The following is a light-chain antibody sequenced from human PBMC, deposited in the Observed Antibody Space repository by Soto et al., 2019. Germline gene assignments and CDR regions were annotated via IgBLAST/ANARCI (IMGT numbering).Light chain of an antibody. CDR2: EVS. Sequence: QSALTQPASVSGSPGQSINISCTGTSSDVGSYNLVSWYQQHPGKAPKLMISEVSNRPSGVSNRFSGSKSGNTASLTISGLQADDEADYYCSSYTGTSPPLVFGGGTKLTVL. V-gene: IGLV2-14*02. CDR1: SSDVGSYNL. CDR3: SSYTGTSPPLV. J-gene: IGLJ3*02.